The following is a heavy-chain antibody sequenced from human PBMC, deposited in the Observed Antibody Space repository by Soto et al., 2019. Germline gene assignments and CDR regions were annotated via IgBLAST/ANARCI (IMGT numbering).Heavy chain of an antibody. CDR1: GGTFSSYA. V-gene: IGHV1-69*12. J-gene: IGHJ2*01. Sequence: QVQLVQSGAEVKKPESSVKVSCKASGGTFSSYAISWVRQAPGQGLEWMGGIIPIFGTANYAQKFQGRVTITADEXXSXAXXELSSLRSEDTAVYYCARRTYYYDSSGYPDWYFDLWGRGTLVTVSS. CDR2: IIPIFGTA. D-gene: IGHD3-22*01. CDR3: ARRTYYYDSSGYPDWYFDL.